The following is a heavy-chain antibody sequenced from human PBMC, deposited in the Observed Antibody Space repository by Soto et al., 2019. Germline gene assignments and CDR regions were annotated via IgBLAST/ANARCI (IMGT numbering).Heavy chain of an antibody. CDR2: VSSTGST. V-gene: IGHV4-61*08. D-gene: IGHD2-2*02. CDR3: ARYCSNTNCYMLDY. J-gene: IGHJ4*02. CDR1: GASVTSAGYY. Sequence: QLQESGPGLVRPSETLSLICTVSGASVTSAGYYWRWIRQPPGNGLQWLGYVSSTGSTIYNSALKSRVPMSLDMPRNQFSLRLDSVTAADTSVYYCARYCSNTNCYMLDYWGQGTLVTASS.